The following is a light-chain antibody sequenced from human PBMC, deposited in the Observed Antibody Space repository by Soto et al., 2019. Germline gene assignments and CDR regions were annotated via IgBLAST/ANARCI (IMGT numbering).Light chain of an antibody. J-gene: IGKJ4*01. Sequence: DIQMTQSPSTLSASVGDRVTITCRAIQSISSWLAWYQQKPGKAPKLLIYDASSLESGVPSRFSGSGSGTEFTLTISSLQPDDFATYYCQQYNSYSPVTFGGGTKV. V-gene: IGKV1-5*01. CDR2: DAS. CDR3: QQYNSYSPVT. CDR1: QSISSW.